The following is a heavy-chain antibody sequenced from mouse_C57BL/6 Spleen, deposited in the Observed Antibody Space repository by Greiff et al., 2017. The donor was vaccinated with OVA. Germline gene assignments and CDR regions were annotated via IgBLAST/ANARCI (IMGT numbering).Heavy chain of an antibody. Sequence: EVQLVESGGGLVKPGGSLKLSCAASGFTFSSYAMSWVRQTPEKRLEWVATISDGGSYTYYPDNVKGRFTISRANAKNNLYLQMSHLKSEDTAMYYCARDLGTAQATVYFDYWGQGTTLTVSS. CDR3: ARDLGTAQATVYFDY. D-gene: IGHD3-2*02. V-gene: IGHV5-4*01. J-gene: IGHJ2*01. CDR1: GFTFSSYA. CDR2: ISDGGSYT.